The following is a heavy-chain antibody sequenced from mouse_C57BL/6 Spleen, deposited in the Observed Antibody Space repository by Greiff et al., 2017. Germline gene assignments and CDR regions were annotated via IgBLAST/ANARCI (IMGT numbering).Heavy chain of an antibody. CDR3: ARREGYDATSFAY. J-gene: IGHJ3*01. CDR1: GYTFTSYW. CDR2: IDPSDSYT. D-gene: IGHD2-2*01. Sequence: QVQLQQPGAELVRPGTSVKLSCKASGYTFTSYWMHWVKQRPGQGLEWIGVIDPSDSYTNYNQKFKGKATLTVDTSSSTAYMQLSSLTSEDSAVYYCARREGYDATSFAYWGQGTLVTVSA. V-gene: IGHV1-59*01.